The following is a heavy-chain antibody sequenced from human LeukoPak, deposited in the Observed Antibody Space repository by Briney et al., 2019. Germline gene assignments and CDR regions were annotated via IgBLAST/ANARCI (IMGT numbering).Heavy chain of an antibody. CDR1: GYSISSGYY. V-gene: IGHV3-7*01. CDR2: IKEHGSET. CDR3: ARDRPWSFYGSGHNIFDS. J-gene: IGHJ4*02. D-gene: IGHD3-10*01. Sequence: ETLSLTCTVSGYSISSGYYWGWIRQAPGKGLEWVANIKEHGSETNYVDSVKGRFIISRDNAKNSLYLQMNSLKAEDTAVYYCARDRPWSFYGSGHNIFDSWGQGTLVTVSS.